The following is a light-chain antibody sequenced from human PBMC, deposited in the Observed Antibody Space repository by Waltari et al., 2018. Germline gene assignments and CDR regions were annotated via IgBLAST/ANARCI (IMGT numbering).Light chain of an antibody. Sequence: QSLLTQPASASGTPGQRVTISGSGTTSNLGSNAVNWYQVVPGTAPKLLIYNNNQRPSGVPDRFSGSKSGTSASLAISGLQSDDEADYYCATWDDNLKGLFGGGTKLTVL. V-gene: IGLV1-44*01. CDR3: ATWDDNLKGL. J-gene: IGLJ3*02. CDR1: TSNLGSNA. CDR2: NNN.